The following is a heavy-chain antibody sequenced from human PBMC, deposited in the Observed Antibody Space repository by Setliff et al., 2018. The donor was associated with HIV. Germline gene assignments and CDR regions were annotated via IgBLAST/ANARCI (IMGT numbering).Heavy chain of an antibody. D-gene: IGHD3-10*01. V-gene: IGHV4-39*01. CDR2: IYYSGST. J-gene: IGHJ4*02. Sequence: LSLTCTVSGGSISSSSYYWGWIRQPPGKGLEWIGSIYYSGSTYYNPSLKSRVTISVDTSKNQFSLKLSSVTAADTAVYYCARLYGSGHYFAFDFWGQGALVTVSS. CDR3: ARLYGSGHYFAFDF. CDR1: GGSISSSSYY.